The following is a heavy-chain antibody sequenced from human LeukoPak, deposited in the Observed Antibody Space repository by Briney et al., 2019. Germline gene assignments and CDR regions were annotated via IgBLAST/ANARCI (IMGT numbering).Heavy chain of an antibody. V-gene: IGHV3-48*03. D-gene: IGHD6-13*01. CDR2: ISSSGSTI. CDR3: AKVWGIAADRGDY. CDR1: GFTFSSYE. Sequence: GGSLRLSCAASGFTFSSYEMHWVRQAPGKGLEWVSYISSSGSTIYYADSMKGRFTISRDNSKNTLYLQMNSLRAEDTAVYYCAKVWGIAADRGDYWGQGTLVTVSS. J-gene: IGHJ4*02.